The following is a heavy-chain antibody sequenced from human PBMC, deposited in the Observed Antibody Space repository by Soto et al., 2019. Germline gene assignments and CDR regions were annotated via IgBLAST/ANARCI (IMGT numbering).Heavy chain of an antibody. V-gene: IGHV1-18*01. CDR2: ISAYNGNT. CDR3: ARDGRGTAMGFTAGDWFDP. Sequence: QVQLVQSGAEVKKPGASVKVSCKASGYTFTSYGIIWVRQAPGQGLEWMGWISAYNGNTNYAQKLQGRGTMTTDTSTSTAYMELRSLRSADTAVYYCARDGRGTAMGFTAGDWFDPWGQGTLVTVSS. J-gene: IGHJ5*02. CDR1: GYTFTSYG. D-gene: IGHD5-18*01.